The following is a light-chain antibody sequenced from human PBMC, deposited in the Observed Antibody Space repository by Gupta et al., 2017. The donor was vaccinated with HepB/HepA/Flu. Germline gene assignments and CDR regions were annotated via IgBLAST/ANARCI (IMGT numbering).Light chain of an antibody. CDR1: SSNIGSNY. V-gene: IGLV1-47*01. Sequence: QPVLTQPPSASGTPGQGVTISCSGSSSNIGSNYVYWYQQFPGTAPKLLIYRNDQRPSGVPARFSGSKSGTSASLAISGLRCDDEAEYFCARWDDSLNGGFFGRGTKLTVL. CDR2: RND. J-gene: IGLJ2*01. CDR3: ARWDDSLNGGF.